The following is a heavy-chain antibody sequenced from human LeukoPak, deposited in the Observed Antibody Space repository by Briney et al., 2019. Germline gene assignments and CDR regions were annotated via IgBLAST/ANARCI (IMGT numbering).Heavy chain of an antibody. CDR2: INHSGNT. CDR1: GGSFSGYY. J-gene: IGHJ3*02. Sequence: SETLSLTCAVYGGSFSGYYWSWIRQPPGKGLEWIGEINHSGNTNYNPSLKSRVTILIDTSKNQFSLKLSSVTAADTAVYYCAREYSTSSTAFDIWGQGTMVTVSS. V-gene: IGHV4-34*01. CDR3: AREYSTSSTAFDI. D-gene: IGHD6-6*01.